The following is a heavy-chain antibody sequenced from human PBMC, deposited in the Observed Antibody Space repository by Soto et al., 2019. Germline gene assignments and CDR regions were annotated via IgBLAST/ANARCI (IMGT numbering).Heavy chain of an antibody. CDR1: GFTFDDYT. V-gene: IGHV3-43*01. CDR2: ISWDGGST. CDR3: AKVFHEGATSHFDY. D-gene: IGHD1-26*01. Sequence: EVQLVESGGVVVQPGGSLRLSCAASGFTFDDYTMHWVRQAPGKGLEWVSLISWDGGSTYYADSVKGRFTIARDNSKNSLYLQMNSLRTEDTALYYCAKVFHEGATSHFDYWGQGTLVTVS. J-gene: IGHJ4*02.